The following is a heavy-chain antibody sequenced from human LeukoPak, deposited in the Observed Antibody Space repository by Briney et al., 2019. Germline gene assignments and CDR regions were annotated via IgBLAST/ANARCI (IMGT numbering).Heavy chain of an antibody. J-gene: IGHJ5*02. CDR2: IYYSGST. Sequence: SETLSLTCTVSGGSISSSSYYWGWIRQPPGKGLEWIGGIYYSGSTYYNPSLKSRVTISVDTSKNQFSLKLSSVTAADTAVYYCAREGHAGWFDPWAREPWSPSPQ. CDR1: GGSISSSSYY. CDR3: AREGHAGWFDP. V-gene: IGHV4-39*07.